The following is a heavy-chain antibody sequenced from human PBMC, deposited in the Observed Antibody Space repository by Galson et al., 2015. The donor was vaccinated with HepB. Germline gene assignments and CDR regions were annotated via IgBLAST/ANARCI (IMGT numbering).Heavy chain of an antibody. CDR2: VYRNGDT. V-gene: IGHV4-61*02. CDR3: ARHSGDYYGPFDY. CDR1: GDSITTYKDY. J-gene: IGHJ4*02. Sequence: TLSLTCAVSGDSITTYKDYWSWIRQPAGKGLEWIGRVYRNGDTNYNPSLKSRVTMSVDTSKNQFSLQLRSVTAADTAVCYCARHSGDYYGPFDYWGQGTLVTVSS. D-gene: IGHD1-26*01.